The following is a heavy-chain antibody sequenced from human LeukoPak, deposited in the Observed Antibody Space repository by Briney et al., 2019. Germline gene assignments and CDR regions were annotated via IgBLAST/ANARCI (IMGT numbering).Heavy chain of an antibody. V-gene: IGHV4-61*02. CDR1: GGSISSGSYY. CDR3: ARHPSAMAAPGY. Sequence: PSETLSLTCTVSGGSISSGSYYWSWIRQPAGKGLEWIGRIYTSGSTNYNPSLKSRVTISVDTSKNQFSLKLSSVTAADTAVYYCARHPSAMAAPGYWGQGTLVTVSS. D-gene: IGHD6-19*01. CDR2: IYTSGST. J-gene: IGHJ4*02.